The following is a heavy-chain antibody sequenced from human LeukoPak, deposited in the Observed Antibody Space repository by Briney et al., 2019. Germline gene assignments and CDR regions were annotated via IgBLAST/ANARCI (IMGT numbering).Heavy chain of an antibody. CDR3: ARAPGYSSGRLDY. Sequence: GGSLRLSCAASGFTVSSNYMSWVRQAPGKGLEWVSVIYSGGSTYYADSVKGRFTISRDNSKNTLYLQMNSLRAEDTAVYYCARAPGYSSGRLDYWGQGTLVTVSS. CDR1: GFTVSSNY. V-gene: IGHV3-53*01. J-gene: IGHJ4*02. CDR2: IYSGGST. D-gene: IGHD6-19*01.